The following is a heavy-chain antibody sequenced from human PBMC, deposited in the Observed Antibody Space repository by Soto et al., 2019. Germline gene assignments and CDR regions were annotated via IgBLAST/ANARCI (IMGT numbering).Heavy chain of an antibody. V-gene: IGHV3-74*01. CDR3: ARELGIAAAGPYDNWFDP. Sequence: PGGSLRLSCAASGFTFSSYWMHWVRQAPGKGLVWVSRINSDGSSTSYADSVKGRFTISRDNAKNTLYLQMNSLRAEDTAVYYCARELGIAAAGPYDNWFDPWGQGTRVTVSS. CDR2: INSDGSST. D-gene: IGHD6-13*01. CDR1: GFTFSSYW. J-gene: IGHJ5*02.